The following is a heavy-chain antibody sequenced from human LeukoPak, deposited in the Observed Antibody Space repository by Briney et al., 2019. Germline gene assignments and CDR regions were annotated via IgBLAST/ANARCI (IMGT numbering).Heavy chain of an antibody. Sequence: GESLKISCKGSGYSFTSYWISWVRQMPGKGLEWMGRIDPSDSYTNYSPSFQGHVSISADKSINTAYLQWSSLKASDTAMYYCARIPYSSGWYYFDYWGQGTLVTVSS. V-gene: IGHV5-10-1*01. D-gene: IGHD6-19*01. J-gene: IGHJ4*02. CDR3: ARIPYSSGWYYFDY. CDR2: IDPSDSYT. CDR1: GYSFTSYW.